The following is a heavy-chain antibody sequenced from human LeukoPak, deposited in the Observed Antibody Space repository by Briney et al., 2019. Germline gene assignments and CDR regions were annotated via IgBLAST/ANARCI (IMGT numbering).Heavy chain of an antibody. V-gene: IGHV3-21*01. J-gene: IGHJ5*02. Sequence: GGSLRLSCAASRFTFSSYSMNWVRQAPGKGLEWVSSISSSSSYIYYADSVKGRFTISRDNAKNSLYLQMSSLRAEDTAVYYCARAGLLWLGELLPRFDPWGQGTLVSVSS. D-gene: IGHD3-10*01. CDR3: ARAGLLWLGELLPRFDP. CDR1: RFTFSSYS. CDR2: ISSSSSYI.